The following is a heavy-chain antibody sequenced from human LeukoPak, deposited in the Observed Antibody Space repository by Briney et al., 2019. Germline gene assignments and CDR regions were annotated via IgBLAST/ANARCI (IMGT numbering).Heavy chain of an antibody. V-gene: IGHV3-30*02. J-gene: IGHJ4*02. CDR2: IWFDGSNE. CDR3: AKDWDGGSYYFDY. D-gene: IGHD1-26*01. CDR1: GFNFSYYA. Sequence: SGGSLRLSCTASGFNFSYYAMHWVRQAPGKGLAWVALIWFDGSNEYYEDSVKGRFTISRDNSKNTLYLQMNSLRAEDTAVYYCAKDWDGGSYYFDYWGQGTLVTVSS.